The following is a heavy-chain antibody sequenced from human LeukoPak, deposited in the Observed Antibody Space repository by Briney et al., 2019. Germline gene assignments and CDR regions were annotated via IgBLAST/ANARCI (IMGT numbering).Heavy chain of an antibody. CDR3: ARAPSYDILTGYPLDY. Sequence: PGGSLRLSCVASGFTFSSYAMHWVRQAPGKGLEYVSAISSNGDSTYYVNSVKGRFTISRDNSKNTLYLQMGSLRPEDMAVYYCARAPSYDILTGYPLDYWGQGTLVTVSS. CDR1: GFTFSSYA. V-gene: IGHV3-64*01. J-gene: IGHJ4*02. CDR2: ISSNGDST. D-gene: IGHD3-9*01.